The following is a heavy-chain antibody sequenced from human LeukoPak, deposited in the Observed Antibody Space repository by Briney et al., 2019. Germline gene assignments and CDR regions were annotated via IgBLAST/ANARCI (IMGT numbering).Heavy chain of an antibody. CDR3: AKDTRYYDSSGYEPYFDY. J-gene: IGHJ4*02. CDR1: GFTFSSYG. V-gene: IGHV3-33*06. D-gene: IGHD3-22*01. Sequence: PGGSLRLSCAASGFTFSSYGMHWVRQAPGKGLEWVAVIWYDGSNKYYADSVKGRFTISRDNSKNTLYLQMNSLRAEDTAVNYCAKDTRYYDSSGYEPYFDYWGQGTLVTVSS. CDR2: IWYDGSNK.